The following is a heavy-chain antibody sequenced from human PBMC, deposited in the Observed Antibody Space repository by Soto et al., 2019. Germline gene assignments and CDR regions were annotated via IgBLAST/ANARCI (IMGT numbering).Heavy chain of an antibody. Sequence: ASVKVSCKASGYTFTSYGISWVRRAPGQGLEWMGWISAYNGNTNYAQKLQGRVTMTTDTSTSTAYMELRSLRSDDTAVYYCARVSNLRFLEWLSPHYYGMDVWGQGTTVTVS. CDR1: GYTFTSYG. D-gene: IGHD3-3*01. CDR3: ARVSNLRFLEWLSPHYYGMDV. CDR2: ISAYNGNT. J-gene: IGHJ6*02. V-gene: IGHV1-18*01.